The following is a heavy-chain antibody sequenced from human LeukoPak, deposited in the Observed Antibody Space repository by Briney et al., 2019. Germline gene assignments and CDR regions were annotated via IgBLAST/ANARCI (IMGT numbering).Heavy chain of an antibody. CDR1: GYSISSGYY. CDR3: ARGTVENSGRNWFDP. J-gene: IGHJ5*02. V-gene: IGHV4-38-2*02. CDR2: IYHSGST. Sequence: SETLSLTCTVSGYSISSGYYWGWIRQPPGKGLEWIGSIYHSGSTYYNPSLKSRVTISVDTSKNQFSLKLSSVTAADTAVYYCARGTVENSGRNWFDPWGQGTLVTVSS. D-gene: IGHD3-10*01.